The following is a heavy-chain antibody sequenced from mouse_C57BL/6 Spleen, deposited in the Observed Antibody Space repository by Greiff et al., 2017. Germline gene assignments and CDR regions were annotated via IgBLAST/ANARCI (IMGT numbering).Heavy chain of an antibody. CDR2: IDPSDSYT. V-gene: IGHV1-50*01. D-gene: IGHD1-1*01. CDR3: ARRWDGSTSWFAY. Sequence: VQLQQPGAELVKPGASVKLSCKASGYTFTSYWMQWVKQRPGQGLEWIGEIDPSDSYTNYNQKFKGKATLTVDTSSSTAYMQLSRLTSEDAAVYYCARRWDGSTSWFAYWGQGTLVTVSA. CDR1: GYTFTSYW. J-gene: IGHJ3*01.